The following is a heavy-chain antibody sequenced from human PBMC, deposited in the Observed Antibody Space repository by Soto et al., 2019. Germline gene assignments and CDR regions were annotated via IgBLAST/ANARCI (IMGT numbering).Heavy chain of an antibody. Sequence: QVQLQESGPGLVKPSQTLSLTCTVSGGSISSGGYYWSWIRQHPGKGLEWIGYIYYSGSTYYNPSLKSRVTISVDTSKNQFSLKLSSVTAADTAVYYCARGSDYDYIWGSLGHWFDPWGQGTLVTVSS. V-gene: IGHV4-31*03. D-gene: IGHD3-16*01. J-gene: IGHJ5*02. CDR1: GGSISSGGYY. CDR2: IYYSGST. CDR3: ARGSDYDYIWGSLGHWFDP.